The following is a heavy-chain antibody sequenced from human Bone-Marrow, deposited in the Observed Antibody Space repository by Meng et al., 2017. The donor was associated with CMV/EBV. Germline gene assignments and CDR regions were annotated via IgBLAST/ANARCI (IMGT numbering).Heavy chain of an antibody. CDR2: IWYDGSNK. D-gene: IGHD2-2*01. CDR3: AKGISSTSCYFSCYYYGMDV. Sequence: GESLKISCAASGFTFSSYGMHWVRQAPGKGLEWVAVIWYDGSNKYYADSVKGRFTISRDNSKNTLYLQMNSLKAEDTAVYYCAKGISSTSCYFSCYYYGMDVWGQGNTVNFSS. CDR1: GFTFSSYG. J-gene: IGHJ6*02. V-gene: IGHV3-33*06.